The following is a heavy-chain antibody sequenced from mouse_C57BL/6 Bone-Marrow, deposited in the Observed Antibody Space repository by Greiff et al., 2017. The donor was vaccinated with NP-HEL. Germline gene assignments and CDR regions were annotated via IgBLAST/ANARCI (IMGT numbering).Heavy chain of an antibody. CDR3: ARREGEYFDD. Sequence: QVTLKVSGPGILQSSQTLSLTCSFSGFSLSTSGMGVSWIRQPSGQGLEWLAHIYWDDDTRYNTSLKSRLTISKDTSRNQLFLKYTSVDTAETATSACARREGEYFDDGGQGTTLTVSS. J-gene: IGHJ2*01. CDR2: IYWDDDT. CDR1: GFSLSTSGMG. V-gene: IGHV8-12*01.